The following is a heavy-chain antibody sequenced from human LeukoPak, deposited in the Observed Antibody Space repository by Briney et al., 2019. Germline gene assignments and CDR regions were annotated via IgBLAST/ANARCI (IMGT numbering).Heavy chain of an antibody. CDR2: ISRSGNNI. D-gene: IGHD3-9*01. V-gene: IGHV3-48*03. J-gene: IGHJ4*02. CDR1: GFAFSSYE. CDR3: ARGYDLLTGHYNVGYFDY. Sequence: SGGSLRLSCAASGFAFSSYEMNWVRQAPGKGLEWVSYISRSGNNIYYADSVKGRFTISRDNAKNSLYLQMNSLSAEDTAVYYCARGYDLLTGHYNVGYFDYWGQGTLVTVSS.